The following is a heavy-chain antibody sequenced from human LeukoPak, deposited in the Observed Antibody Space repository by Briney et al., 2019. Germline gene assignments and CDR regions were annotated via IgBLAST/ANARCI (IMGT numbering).Heavy chain of an antibody. CDR1: GGSISSGSYY. V-gene: IGHV4-61*02. Sequence: SQTLSLTCTVSGGSISSGSYYWSWIRQPAGKGLEWIGRIYTSGSTNYNPSLKSRVTISVDTSKNQFSLKLSSVTAADTAVYYCARGRGGKFDRVVGIDPWGQGTLVTVSS. J-gene: IGHJ5*02. CDR3: ARGRGGKFDRVVGIDP. D-gene: IGHD4-23*01. CDR2: IYTSGST.